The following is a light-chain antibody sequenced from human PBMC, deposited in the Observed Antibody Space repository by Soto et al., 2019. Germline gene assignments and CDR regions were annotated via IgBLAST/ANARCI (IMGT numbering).Light chain of an antibody. V-gene: IGKV1-5*03. CDR1: QTISSW. Sequence: DIQMTQSPSTLSGSVGDRVTITCRASQTISSWLDWYQQKPGKAPKLLIYNASTLTSGVPSRFSGSGSGTEFTLTISSLQPDDFATYYCQHYNRYPEAFGQGTKV. CDR3: QHYNRYPEA. J-gene: IGKJ1*01. CDR2: NAS.